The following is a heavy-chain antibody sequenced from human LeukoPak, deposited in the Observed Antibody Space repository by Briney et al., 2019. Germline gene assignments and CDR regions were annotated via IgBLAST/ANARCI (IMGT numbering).Heavy chain of an antibody. Sequence: GGSLRLSCAASGFTFSSYWMNCVRRAPGKGLEWVSYISSSGSTIYYADSVKGRFTISRDNAKNSLYLQMNSLRAEDTAVYYCARGISHYYYGMDVWGQGTTVTVSS. CDR2: ISSSGSTI. CDR3: ARGISHYYYGMDV. CDR1: GFTFSSYW. J-gene: IGHJ6*02. V-gene: IGHV3-48*04.